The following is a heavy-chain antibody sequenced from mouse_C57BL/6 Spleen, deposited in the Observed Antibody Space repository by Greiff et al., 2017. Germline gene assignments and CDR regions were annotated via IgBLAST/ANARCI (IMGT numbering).Heavy chain of an antibody. CDR2: IYPGDGDT. V-gene: IGHV1-82*01. Sequence: QVQLQQPGPELVKPGASVKISCKASGYAFSSSWMNWVKQRPGKGLEWIGRIYPGDGDTNYNGKFKGKATLTADKSSSTAYMQLSSLTSEDSAVYFCDVVTTAAGDYWGQGPTLTVSS. CDR3: DVVTTAAGDY. D-gene: IGHD2-2*01. CDR1: GYAFSSSW. J-gene: IGHJ2*01.